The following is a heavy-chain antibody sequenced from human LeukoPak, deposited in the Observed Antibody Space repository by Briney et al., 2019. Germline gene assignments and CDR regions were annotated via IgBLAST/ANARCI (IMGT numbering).Heavy chain of an antibody. CDR3: ARDQGGYYDSDFDY. D-gene: IGHD3-22*01. CDR2: INPNSGDT. V-gene: IGHV1-2*02. CDR1: GYSFTDYY. Sequence: ASVKVSCKASGYSFTDYYMHWVRQAPGQGLEWMGWINPNSGDTNYAQKLQGRVTMTTDTSTSTAYMELRSLRSDDTAVYYCARDQGGYYDSDFDYWGQGTLVTVSS. J-gene: IGHJ4*02.